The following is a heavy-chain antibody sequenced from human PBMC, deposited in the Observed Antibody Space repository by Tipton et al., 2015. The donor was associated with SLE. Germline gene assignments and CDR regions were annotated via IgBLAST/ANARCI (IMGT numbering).Heavy chain of an antibody. Sequence: TLSLTCTVSGGSISSSSYYWGWIRQPPGKGLEWIGSIYNSGSTHYNPSLKGRVTISVDTSKNQFSLKLTSVTAADTAVYYCARDKPYDIWGQGTMVTVSS. CDR1: GGSISSSSYY. V-gene: IGHV4-39*07. CDR2: IYNSGST. CDR3: ARDKPYDI. J-gene: IGHJ3*02.